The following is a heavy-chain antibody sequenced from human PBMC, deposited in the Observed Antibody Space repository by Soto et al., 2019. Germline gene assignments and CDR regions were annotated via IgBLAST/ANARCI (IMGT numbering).Heavy chain of an antibody. V-gene: IGHV3-74*01. CDR1: GFTFSRYW. J-gene: IGHJ4*02. CDR2: INPDGSST. CDR3: ARGGADTAMEHEY. Sequence: PGGSLRLSCAASGFTFSRYWMHWVRQAPGKGLVWVSRINPDGSSTNYADSVKGRFTISRDSAKNTLYLQVNSARVEDTAVYYCARGGADTAMEHEYWGQGTLVTVSS. D-gene: IGHD5-18*01.